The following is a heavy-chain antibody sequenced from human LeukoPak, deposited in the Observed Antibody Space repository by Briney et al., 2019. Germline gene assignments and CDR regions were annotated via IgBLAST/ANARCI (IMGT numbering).Heavy chain of an antibody. Sequence: GASVNDSCKASGYTFTSYGISWVRQAPGQGLEWMGWISAYNGNTNYAQKLQGRVTMTTDTSTSTAYMELRSLRSDDTAVYYCAAGNYYDSSGYYHLGYFDYWGQGTLVTVSS. J-gene: IGHJ4*02. CDR3: AAGNYYDSSGYYHLGYFDY. D-gene: IGHD3-22*01. CDR2: ISAYNGNT. V-gene: IGHV1-18*01. CDR1: GYTFTSYG.